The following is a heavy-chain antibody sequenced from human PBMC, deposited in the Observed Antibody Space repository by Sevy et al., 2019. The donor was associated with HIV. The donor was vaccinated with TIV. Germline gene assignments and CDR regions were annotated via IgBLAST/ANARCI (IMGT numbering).Heavy chain of an antibody. D-gene: IGHD3-16*01. CDR3: AKGSEGNYAVCPLDQ. J-gene: IGHJ4*02. V-gene: IGHV3-9*01. CDR1: GFSFDDHA. Sequence: GGSLRLSCAASGFSFDDHALHWVRQAPGKGLEWVSGISWNSGTIGYAYSVKGRFNTSRDNAKNSLYLQMSSLRVEDTALFYWAKGSEGNYAVCPLDQWGQGTLVTVSS. CDR2: ISWNSGTI.